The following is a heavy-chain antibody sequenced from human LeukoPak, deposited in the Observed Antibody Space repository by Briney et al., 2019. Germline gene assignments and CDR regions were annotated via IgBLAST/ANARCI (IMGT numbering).Heavy chain of an antibody. D-gene: IGHD5/OR15-5a*01. CDR3: ARGGIRVSGIDEIDY. J-gene: IGHJ4*02. CDR2: IGIGGDT. V-gene: IGHV3-13*01. CDR1: GFTFRSYD. Sequence: GGSLRLSRAASGFTFRSYDMHWVRQTTGKGLEWVSAIGIGGDTYYPDSVKGRFTISRENAENSLYLQMNSLRAGDTAVYYCARGGIRVSGIDEIDYWGQGTLVTVSS.